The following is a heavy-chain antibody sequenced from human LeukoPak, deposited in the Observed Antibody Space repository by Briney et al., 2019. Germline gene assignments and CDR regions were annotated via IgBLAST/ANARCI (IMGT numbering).Heavy chain of an antibody. V-gene: IGHV3-23*01. D-gene: IGHD6-13*01. J-gene: IGHJ5*02. CDR3: ATWRDKAAVS. CDR1: GFTFSAYA. Sequence: GGSLRLSCAASGFTFSAYAMRWVRQAPGKGLEWVSSITASGETTYYADSVKGRFTISRDNSKNTLYLQMNSLRGEDTAVYYCATWRDKAAVSWGQGTLVTVSS. CDR2: ITASGETT.